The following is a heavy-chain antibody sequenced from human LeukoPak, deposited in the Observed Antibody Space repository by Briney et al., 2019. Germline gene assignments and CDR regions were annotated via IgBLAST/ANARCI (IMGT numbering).Heavy chain of an antibody. V-gene: IGHV3-7*02. J-gene: IGHJ4*02. Sequence: PGGSLRLSCAASGFTSSNYWMSWVRQAPGKGLEWVANIKEDGSEKYYVDSVKGLFTISRDNAKNSLYLQMNSLRAEDTAVYYCARTIRGYWGQGTLVTVSS. CDR2: IKEDGSEK. CDR3: ARTIRGY. D-gene: IGHD3-10*01. CDR1: GFTSSNYW.